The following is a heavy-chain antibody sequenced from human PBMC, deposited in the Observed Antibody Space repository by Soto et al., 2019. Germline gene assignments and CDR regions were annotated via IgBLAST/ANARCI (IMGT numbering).Heavy chain of an antibody. CDR2: ISYDGSNK. Sequence: GGSLRLSCAASGFTFSSYGMHWVRQAPGKGLEWVAVISYDGSNKYYADSVKGRFTISRDNSKNTLYLQMNSLRAEDTAVYYCAKDRTYYYDSSGPKSGGFDYWGQGTLVTVSS. D-gene: IGHD3-22*01. V-gene: IGHV3-30*18. CDR1: GFTFSSYG. J-gene: IGHJ4*02. CDR3: AKDRTYYYDSSGPKSGGFDY.